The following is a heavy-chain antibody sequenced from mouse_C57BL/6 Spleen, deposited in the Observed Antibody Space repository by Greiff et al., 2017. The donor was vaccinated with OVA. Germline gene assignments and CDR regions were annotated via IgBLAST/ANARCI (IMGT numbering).Heavy chain of an antibody. V-gene: IGHV1-50*01. D-gene: IGHD2-1*01. J-gene: IGHJ2*01. CDR2: IDPSDSYT. Sequence: QVQLQQPGAELVKPGASVKLSCKASGYTFTSYWMQWVKQRPGQGLEWIGEIDPSDSYTNYNQKFKGKATLTVDTSSSTAYMQLSSLTSEDSAVYYCARIYYGNYFDDWGQGTTLTVSS. CDR3: ARIYYGNYFDD. CDR1: GYTFTSYW.